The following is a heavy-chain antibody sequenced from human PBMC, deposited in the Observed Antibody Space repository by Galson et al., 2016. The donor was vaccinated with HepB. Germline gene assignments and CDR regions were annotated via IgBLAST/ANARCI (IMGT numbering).Heavy chain of an antibody. V-gene: IGHV3-23*01. CDR2: ISDSGGST. CDR1: GFTFSSYA. Sequence: SLRLSCAASGFTFSSYAMSWVRQAPGKGLEWVSTISDSGGSTYSADSVKGRFTISRDNSKNTLYLQMKSLRAEDTAVYYCARRFPRYDILTDDYYYYLDVWGKGTTVTVSS. D-gene: IGHD3-9*01. CDR3: ARRFPRYDILTDDYYYYLDV. J-gene: IGHJ6*03.